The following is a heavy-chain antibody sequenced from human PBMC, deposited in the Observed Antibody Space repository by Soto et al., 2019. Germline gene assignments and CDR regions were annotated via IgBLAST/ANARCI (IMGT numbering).Heavy chain of an antibody. CDR3: ARPRITYCTNGVCPKYYYYYYGMDV. D-gene: IGHD2-8*01. V-gene: IGHV5-51*01. CDR2: IYPGDADT. J-gene: IGHJ6*02. Sequence: GESLKISCKGSGYSFTSYWIGWVRQMPGKGLEWMGIIYPGDADTRYSPSFQGQVTISADKPISTAYLQWSSLKASDTAMYYCARPRITYCTNGVCPKYYYYYYGMDVWGQGTTVTV. CDR1: GYSFTSYW.